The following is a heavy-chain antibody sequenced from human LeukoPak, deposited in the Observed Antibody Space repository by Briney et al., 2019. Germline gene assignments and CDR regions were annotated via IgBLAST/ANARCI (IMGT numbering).Heavy chain of an antibody. J-gene: IGHJ6*02. V-gene: IGHV1-69*05. CDR2: IIPIFGTA. CDR1: GGTFSSYA. CDR3: ARGADSHNYVMDV. Sequence: SVKVSCKASGGTFSSYATSWVRQAPGQGLEWMGGIIPIFGTANYAQKFQGRVTITTDESTSTAYMELSSLRSEDSAVYYCARGADSHNYVMDVWGQGTTVTVSS. D-gene: IGHD2-15*01.